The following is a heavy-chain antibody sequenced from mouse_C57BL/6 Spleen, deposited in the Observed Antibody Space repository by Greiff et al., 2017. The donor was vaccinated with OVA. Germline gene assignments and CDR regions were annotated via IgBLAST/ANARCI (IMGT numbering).Heavy chain of an antibody. Sequence: VQLQQSGAELVRPGASVTLSCKASGYTFTDYEMHWVKQTPVHGLAWIGAIDPETGGTAYNQKFKGKAILTADKSSSTAYMELRSLTSEDSAVYYCTRGATDWYFDVWGTGTTVTVSS. CDR1: GYTFTDYE. V-gene: IGHV1-15*01. J-gene: IGHJ1*03. CDR2: IDPETGGT. CDR3: TRGATDWYFDV.